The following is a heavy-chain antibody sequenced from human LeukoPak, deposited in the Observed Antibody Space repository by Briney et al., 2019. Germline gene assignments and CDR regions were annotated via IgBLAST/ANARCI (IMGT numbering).Heavy chain of an antibody. CDR2: IHYSGNT. V-gene: IGHV4-59*12. CDR3: ARDLGYSGNYGAFDI. CDR1: GGSISSYY. Sequence: SETLSLTCAVSGGSISSYYWSWIRQPPGKGLEWIGYIHYSGNTNYNPSLKSRVTISVDTSKNQFSLKLTSVTAADTAVYHCARDLGYSGNYGAFDIWGQGTMFTVSS. J-gene: IGHJ3*02. D-gene: IGHD1-26*01.